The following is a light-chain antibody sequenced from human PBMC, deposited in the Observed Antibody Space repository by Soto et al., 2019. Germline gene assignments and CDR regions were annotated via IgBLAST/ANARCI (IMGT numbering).Light chain of an antibody. Sequence: QSVLTQPASVSGSPGQSITISCTGTVSDVGGYDSVSWYQQHPGRAPKLIIYGVNNRPSGVSNRFSASKSADTASLTISGLQAEDEANYYCCSYTTSTTYVFGTGTNVTV. CDR1: VSDVGGYDS. CDR3: CSYTTSTTYV. CDR2: GVN. V-gene: IGLV2-14*03. J-gene: IGLJ1*01.